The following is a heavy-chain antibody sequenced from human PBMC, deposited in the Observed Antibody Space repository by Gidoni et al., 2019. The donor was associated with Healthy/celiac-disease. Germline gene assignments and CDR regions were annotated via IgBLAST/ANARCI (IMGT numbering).Heavy chain of an antibody. D-gene: IGHD6-19*01. CDR1: GFTFSSYE. J-gene: IGHJ4*02. CDR2: ISSSGSTI. Sequence: EVQLVESGGGLVQPGGSLRLSCAASGFTFSSYEMNWVRQAPRKGLEWVSYISSSGSTIYYAVSVKGRFTISRDNAKNSLYLQMNSLRAEDTAVYDCARDRGIAVADYWGQGTLVTVSS. V-gene: IGHV3-48*03. CDR3: ARDRGIAVADY.